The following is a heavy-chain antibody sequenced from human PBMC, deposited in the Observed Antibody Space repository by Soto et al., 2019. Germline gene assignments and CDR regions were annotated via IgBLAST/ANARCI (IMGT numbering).Heavy chain of an antibody. V-gene: IGHV1-3*01. D-gene: IGHD6-13*01. J-gene: IGHJ4*02. CDR3: ARVGAAAGPYYFDY. CDR1: GYTFTNYA. Sequence: GASVKVSCKASGYTFTNYAMHWVRQAPGQRLEWMGWINAGNGNTKYSQKLQGRVTTTRDTSASTAYMELSSLRSEDTAVYYCARVGAAAGPYYFDYWGQGTLVTVSS. CDR2: INAGNGNT.